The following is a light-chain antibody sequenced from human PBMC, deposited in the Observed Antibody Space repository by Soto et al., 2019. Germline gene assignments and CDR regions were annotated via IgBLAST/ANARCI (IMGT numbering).Light chain of an antibody. V-gene: IGKV1-5*03. CDR1: QSISSW. Sequence: DIQMTQSPSTLSASVGDRVTNTCRASQSISSWLAWYQQKPGKAPKLLIYKASSLESGVPSRFSGSGSGTEFTLTISSLQPDDFATYYCQHYNRYSPWTFGQGTKVDI. CDR2: KAS. J-gene: IGKJ1*01. CDR3: QHYNRYSPWT.